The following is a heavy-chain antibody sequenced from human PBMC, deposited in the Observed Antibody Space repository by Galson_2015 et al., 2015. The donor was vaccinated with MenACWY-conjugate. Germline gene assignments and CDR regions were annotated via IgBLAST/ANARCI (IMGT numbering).Heavy chain of an antibody. CDR3: ARRTTVRRGVTELAFDI. Sequence: SVKVSCKGSGYTFTNYVINWVRQAPGQGLECMGWIDTNTGNPTYVQGFTGRFVFSLDTSVSTAYLQIDSLKASDTAMYYCARRTTVRRGVTELAFDIWGQGTMVTVSS. CDR1: GYTFTNYV. CDR2: IDTNTGNP. D-gene: IGHD3-10*01. J-gene: IGHJ3*02. V-gene: IGHV7-4-1*01.